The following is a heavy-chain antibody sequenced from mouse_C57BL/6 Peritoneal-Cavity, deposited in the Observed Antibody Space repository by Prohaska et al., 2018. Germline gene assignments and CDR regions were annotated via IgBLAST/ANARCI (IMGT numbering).Heavy chain of an antibody. CDR3: ARGTTGTWFAY. Sequence: DVQLQESGPGLVKPSQSLSLTCSVTGYSITSGYYWNWIRQFPGNKLEWMGYISYDGSNNYNPSLKNRISITRDTSKNQFFLKLNSVTTEDTATYYCARGTTGTWFAYWGQGTLVTVSA. D-gene: IGHD4-1*01. V-gene: IGHV3-6*01. CDR2: ISYDGSN. J-gene: IGHJ3*01. CDR1: GYSITSGYY.